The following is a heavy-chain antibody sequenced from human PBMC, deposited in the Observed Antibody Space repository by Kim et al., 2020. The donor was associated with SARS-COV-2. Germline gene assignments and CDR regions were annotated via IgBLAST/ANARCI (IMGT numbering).Heavy chain of an antibody. CDR1: GFTFRDYA. D-gene: IGHD6-19*01. CDR3: AKDSLHSSGWYLLY. Sequence: GGSLRLSCAASGFTFRDYAISWVRQTPGKGLEWVAVITGGGDNIKYLDSVKGRFTISRDNSRNTVYLQMNSLRAEDTALYYCAKDSLHSSGWYLLYWGQGSLVTVSS. J-gene: IGHJ4*02. CDR2: ITGGGDNI. V-gene: IGHV3-23*01.